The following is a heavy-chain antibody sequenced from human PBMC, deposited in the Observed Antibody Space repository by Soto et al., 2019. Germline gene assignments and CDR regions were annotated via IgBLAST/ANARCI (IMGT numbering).Heavy chain of an antibody. D-gene: IGHD6-19*01. CDR2: FSATSENT. V-gene: IGHV3-23*01. J-gene: IGHJ4*02. CDR1: GFFFSSYT. Sequence: EVQLLESGGGLVQPGGSLRLSCVGSGFFFSSYTMTWVRQAPGKGLEWVSSFSATSENTYYADSVRGRFTISRDNSKNPLFLQMHSLTAEDTAMYYCAKARDQQWVRLPFDYWGQGILVIVSS. CDR3: AKARDQQWVRLPFDY.